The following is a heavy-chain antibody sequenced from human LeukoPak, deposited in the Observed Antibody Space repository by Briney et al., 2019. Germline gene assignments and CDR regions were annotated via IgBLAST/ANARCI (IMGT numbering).Heavy chain of an antibody. CDR3: AKERHAAYYDRYMDV. CDR2: LSGSGGST. V-gene: IGHV3-23*01. D-gene: IGHD1-1*01. Sequence: GGSLRLSCAASGLTFSSYEMNWVRQAPGKGLEWVSALSGSGGSTYYADSVKGRFAISRDNSKNTLYLQMNSLVAEHTAVYYCAKERHAAYYDRYMDVWGKGATVTVSS. CDR1: GLTFSSYE. J-gene: IGHJ6*03.